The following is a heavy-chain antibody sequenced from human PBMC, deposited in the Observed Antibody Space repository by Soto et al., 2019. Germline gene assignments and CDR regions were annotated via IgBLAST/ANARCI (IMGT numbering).Heavy chain of an antibody. V-gene: IGHV3-21*01. CDR2: ISSSSSFI. Sequence: LILSCAASGIIFNNYNMNWVRQAPGKGLEWVSSISSSSSFIYYADSVKGRFTISRDNAKNSLYLQMNSLRAEDTAVYYCAREGGYSGYALGDVFDIWGQGTMVTVSS. D-gene: IGHD5-12*01. CDR3: AREGGYSGYALGDVFDI. CDR1: GIIFNNYN. J-gene: IGHJ3*02.